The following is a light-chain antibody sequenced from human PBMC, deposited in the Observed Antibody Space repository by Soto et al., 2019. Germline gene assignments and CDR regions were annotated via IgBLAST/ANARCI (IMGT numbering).Light chain of an antibody. V-gene: IGKV3-20*01. CDR2: VAS. Sequence: DIVMTQSPVTLSVSLGERTTLSCRASQSVSSNLAWYQQRPGQAPRLLIYVASSRATGIPDRFSGSGSGTDFTLTISRLEPDDVAVYYCQQYGSSITFGQGTRLEIK. CDR1: QSVSSN. CDR3: QQYGSSIT. J-gene: IGKJ5*01.